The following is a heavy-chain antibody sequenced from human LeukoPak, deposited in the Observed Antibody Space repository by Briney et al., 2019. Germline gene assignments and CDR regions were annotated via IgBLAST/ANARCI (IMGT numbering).Heavy chain of an antibody. J-gene: IGHJ4*02. D-gene: IGHD4-17*01. CDR1: GFTFSSYW. CDR2: INSDGRST. V-gene: IGHV3-74*01. CDR3: ARDGQDYGDYFWYFDY. Sequence: GGSLRLSCAASGFTFSSYWMHWVRQAPGKGLVWVSRINSDGRSTSYADSVKGRFTISRDNAKNTLYLQMNSLRAEDTAVYYCARDGQDYGDYFWYFDYWGQGTLVTVSS.